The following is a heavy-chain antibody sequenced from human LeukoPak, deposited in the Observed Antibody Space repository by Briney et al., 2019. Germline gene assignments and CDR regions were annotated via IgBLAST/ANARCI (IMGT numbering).Heavy chain of an antibody. CDR1: GFTFSSYE. J-gene: IGHJ4*02. CDR2: ISSSGSTI. CDR3: ERDGIAAAGTFDY. D-gene: IGHD6-13*01. V-gene: IGHV3-48*03. Sequence: GGSLRLSCAASGFTFSSYEMNWVRQAPGKGLEWVSYISSSGSTIYYADSVKGRFTISRDNAKNSLYLQMNSLRAEDTAVYYCERDGIAAAGTFDYWGQGTLVTVSS.